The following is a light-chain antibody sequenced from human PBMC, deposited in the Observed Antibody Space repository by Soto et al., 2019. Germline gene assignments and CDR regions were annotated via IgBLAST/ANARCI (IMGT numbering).Light chain of an antibody. V-gene: IGKV1-5*01. CDR3: QQLNSYRLT. Sequence: DTQMTQSPSTLSASVGGRVTITCRASQSIGSWLAWYQQKPGKAPKLLIYDASSLESGVPSRFSGSGSGTDFSLSINSLQPEDFATYYCQQLNSYRLTFGGGTKVDI. CDR1: QSIGSW. CDR2: DAS. J-gene: IGKJ4*01.